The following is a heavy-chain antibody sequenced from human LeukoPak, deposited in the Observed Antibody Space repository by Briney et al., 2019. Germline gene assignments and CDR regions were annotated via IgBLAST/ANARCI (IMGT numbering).Heavy chain of an antibody. CDR3: ARVSGDYYASV. Sequence: SETLSLTCTVSGGSISSGNYYWSWIRQPAGKGLEWIGRIYTSGSTNYNLSLKSRGTISVDTSKNQFSLKLSSVTAADTAVYYCARVSGDYYASVWGQGILVTVSS. CDR2: IYTSGST. V-gene: IGHV4-61*02. J-gene: IGHJ4*02. CDR1: GGSISSGNYY. D-gene: IGHD1-26*01.